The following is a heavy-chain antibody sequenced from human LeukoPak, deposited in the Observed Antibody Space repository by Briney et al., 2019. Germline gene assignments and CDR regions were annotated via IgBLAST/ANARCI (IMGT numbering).Heavy chain of an antibody. CDR3: ARDNYYGSGSEYYYYYYMDV. CDR1: GGSISSGSYY. J-gene: IGHJ6*03. Sequence: SETLSLTCTVSGGSISSGSYYWSWIRQPAGKGLEWIGRIYTSGSTNYNPSLKSRVTISVDTSKNQFSLKLSSVTAADTAVYYCARDNYYGSGSEYYYYYYMDVWGKGTTVTISS. CDR2: IYTSGST. D-gene: IGHD3-10*01. V-gene: IGHV4-61*02.